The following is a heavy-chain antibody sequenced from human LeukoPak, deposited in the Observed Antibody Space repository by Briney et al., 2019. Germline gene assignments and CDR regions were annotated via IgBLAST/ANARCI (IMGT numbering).Heavy chain of an antibody. V-gene: IGHV1-69*13. CDR3: ARDFYFYDSSGYFDY. J-gene: IGHJ4*02. CDR1: GGTLSTYG. Sequence: SVKVSCKASGGTLSTYGISWVRQAPGHGLEWMGGIIPFLGTVNYARKFQGRVTITADEPTTTAYMELSSLRSEDTAVYYCARDFYFYDSSGYFDYWAREPWSPSPQ. D-gene: IGHD3-22*01. CDR2: IIPFLGTV.